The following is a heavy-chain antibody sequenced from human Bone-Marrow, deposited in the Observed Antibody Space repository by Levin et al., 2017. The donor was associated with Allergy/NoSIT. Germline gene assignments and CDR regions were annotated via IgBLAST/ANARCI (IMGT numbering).Heavy chain of an antibody. D-gene: IGHD5-24*01. CDR3: VRDCWGRPGGLDGMDV. CDR1: GFTFDRYW. J-gene: IGHJ6*02. CDR2: IRQDGSEK. Sequence: PGGSLRLSCAASGFTFDRYWMSWVRQAPGKGLEWVANIRQDGSEKRYLDPVRGRFTISRDNAKNSVYLQMDSLRGEDTALYYCVRDCWGRPGGLDGMDVWGQGTTVTVYS. V-gene: IGHV3-7*01.